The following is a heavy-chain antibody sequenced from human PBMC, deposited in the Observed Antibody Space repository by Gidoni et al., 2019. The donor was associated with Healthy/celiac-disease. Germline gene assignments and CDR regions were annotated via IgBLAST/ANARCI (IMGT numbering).Heavy chain of an antibody. CDR1: GFTFSSYS. CDR2: ISRSSSYR. D-gene: IGHD1-26*01. J-gene: IGHJ3*02. CDR3: ARGLSGSYRDRPKGAFDI. V-gene: IGHV3-21*01. Sequence: EVQLVESGGGLVKPGGSLRLSCAASGFTFSSYSMNWVRQAPGQGLEWVSSISRSSSYRYYADSVKGRFTMSRDNAKNSLYLQMNSLRAEDTAVYYCARGLSGSYRDRPKGAFDIWGQGTMVTVSS.